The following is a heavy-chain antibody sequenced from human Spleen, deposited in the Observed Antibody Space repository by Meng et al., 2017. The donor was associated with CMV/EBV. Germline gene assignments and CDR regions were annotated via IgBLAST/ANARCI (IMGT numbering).Heavy chain of an antibody. J-gene: IGHJ4*02. CDR2: IYHTETT. CDR1: GGSISSSDYY. CDR3: ARAHSDFWSGYYNFDS. Sequence: GSLRLSCTVSGGSISSSDYYWGWIRQSPGKGLEWIGTIYHTETTYYSPSLQSRVTISIDTSKNQFSLKVTSVTAADTAVYYCARAHSDFWSGYYNFDSWGQGTLVTVSS. V-gene: IGHV4-39*07. D-gene: IGHD3-3*01.